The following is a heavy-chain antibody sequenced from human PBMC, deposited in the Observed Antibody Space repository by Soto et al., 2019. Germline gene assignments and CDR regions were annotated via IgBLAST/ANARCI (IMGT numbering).Heavy chain of an antibody. CDR1: GLTFSSYG. Sequence: QAQLVESGGVVVQPGRALRLSCAASGLTFSSYGMHWVRQAPGTGLGWVAVMSYDGGLQHYADSVKGRFTISSDNFKTMVLLQMDSLIAEDTAVYYCVSDRGYGHSSVPYSWGQGTLVSVSS. V-gene: IGHV3-30*03. CDR2: MSYDGGLQ. J-gene: IGHJ4*02. CDR3: VSDRGYGHSSVPYS. D-gene: IGHD5-12*01.